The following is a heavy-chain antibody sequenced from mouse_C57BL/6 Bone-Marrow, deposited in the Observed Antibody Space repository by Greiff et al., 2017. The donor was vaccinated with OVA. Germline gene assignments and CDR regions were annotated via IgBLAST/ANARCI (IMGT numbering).Heavy chain of an antibody. D-gene: IGHD1-1*01. V-gene: IGHV1-80*01. J-gene: IGHJ2*01. CDR1: GYAFSSYW. Sequence: QVQLQQSGAELVKPGASVKISCKASGYAFSSYWMNWVKQRPGKGLEWIGQIYPGDGDTNYNGKFKGKATLTADKSSSTAYVPLSSLTSADPAVYYYASEPYYYGSYYFDYWGEGTPLTVSS. CDR3: ASEPYYYGSYYFDY. CDR2: IYPGDGDT.